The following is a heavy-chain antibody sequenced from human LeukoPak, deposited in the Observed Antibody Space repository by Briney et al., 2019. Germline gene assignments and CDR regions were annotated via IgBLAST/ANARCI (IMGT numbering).Heavy chain of an antibody. V-gene: IGHV3-48*01. CDR3: AKGSSPYYYYYYMDV. CDR2: ISTSSATI. Sequence: GGSLRLSCAASGFTFSNYNLNWVCQAPGKGLEWVSYISTSSATIYYADSVKGRFTISRDNSKNTLYLQMNSLRAEDTAVYYCAKGSSPYYYYYYMDVWGKGTTVTVSS. CDR1: GFTFSNYN. D-gene: IGHD1-26*01. J-gene: IGHJ6*03.